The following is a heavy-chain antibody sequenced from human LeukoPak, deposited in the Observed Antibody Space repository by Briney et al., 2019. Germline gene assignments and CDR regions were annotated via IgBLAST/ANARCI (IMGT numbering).Heavy chain of an antibody. J-gene: IGHJ6*02. D-gene: IGHD2-21*02. Sequence: GGSLRLSCAASGFTFDDYAMHWVRQAPGKGLEWVSGISWNSGSIGYADSVKGRFTISRDNAKNSLYLQMNSLRAEDTALYYCAKATPDCGGDCYPNTHPLGYYYGMDVWGQGTTVTVSS. CDR2: ISWNSGSI. CDR3: AKATPDCGGDCYPNTHPLGYYYGMDV. V-gene: IGHV3-9*01. CDR1: GFTFDDYA.